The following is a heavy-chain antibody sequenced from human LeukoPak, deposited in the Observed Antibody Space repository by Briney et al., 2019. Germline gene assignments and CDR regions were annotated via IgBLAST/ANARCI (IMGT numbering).Heavy chain of an antibody. Sequence: GGSLRLSCAASGFTFSSHAMSWVRQAPGKGLEWVSAISGSGGSTYYADSVKGRFTISRDKSKNTLYLQMNSLRAEDTAVYYCAKGLVVAGHFDYWGQGTLVTVSS. D-gene: IGHD6-19*01. CDR1: GFTFSSHA. CDR3: AKGLVVAGHFDY. J-gene: IGHJ4*02. CDR2: ISGSGGST. V-gene: IGHV3-23*01.